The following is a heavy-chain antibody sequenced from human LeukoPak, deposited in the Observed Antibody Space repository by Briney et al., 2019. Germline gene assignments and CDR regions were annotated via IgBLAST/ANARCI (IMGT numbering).Heavy chain of an antibody. Sequence: GSLRLSCAASGFTFSSYAMSWVRQASGKGLEWIGSIYYSGSTYYNPSLKSRVTISVDTSKNQFSLKLSSVTAADTAVYYCARVREATRHFDYWGQGTLVTVSS. D-gene: IGHD5-24*01. V-gene: IGHV4-39*07. CDR3: ARVREATRHFDY. CDR1: GFTFSSYA. CDR2: IYYSGST. J-gene: IGHJ4*02.